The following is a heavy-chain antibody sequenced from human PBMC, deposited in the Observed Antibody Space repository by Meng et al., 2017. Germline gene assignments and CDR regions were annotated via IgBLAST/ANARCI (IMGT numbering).Heavy chain of an antibody. D-gene: IGHD2-15*01. V-gene: IGHV7-4-1*02. J-gene: IGHJ5*02. CDR2: ISTNTGNP. CDR1: GGTFSSYA. CDR3: ARLVAGTFGQLFDP. Sequence: QGQLVQSGADVKKPGSSVKVSCKASGGTFSSYAISWVRQAPGQGLEWMGWISTNTGNPTYAQGFTGRFVFSLDTSVSTAYLQISSLKAEDTAVYYCARLVAGTFGQLFDPWGQGTLVTVSS.